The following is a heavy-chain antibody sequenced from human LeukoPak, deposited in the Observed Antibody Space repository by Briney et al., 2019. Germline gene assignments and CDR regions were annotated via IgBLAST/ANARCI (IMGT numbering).Heavy chain of an antibody. CDR3: ARRMAANAFDI. CDR1: GFTFGLYE. D-gene: IGHD5-24*01. CDR2: ISSTGGTI. Sequence: TGGSLRLSCAASGFTFGLYEMNWVRQAPGKGLEWVSYISSTGGTIYYADSVKGRFTISRDNAKNSLYLQMNSLRTEDTAVYYCARRMAANAFDIWGQGTMVTVSS. V-gene: IGHV3-48*03. J-gene: IGHJ3*02.